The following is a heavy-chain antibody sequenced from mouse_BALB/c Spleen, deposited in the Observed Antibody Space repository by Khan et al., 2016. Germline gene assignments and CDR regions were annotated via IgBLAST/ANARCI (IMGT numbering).Heavy chain of an antibody. CDR2: IYPGTGST. CDR1: EYIFTSYW. V-gene: IGHV1S132*01. D-gene: IGHD1-1*01. J-gene: IGHJ1*01. CDR3: GRSGSKYWYFDV. Sequence: VQLQESGAELVRPGASVKLSCKTSEYIFTSYWIHWVKKRSGQGLEWIARIYPGTGSTYYNEKFKGKATLTADKSSSTAYMQLSSLKSEDSDVYFCGRSGSKYWYFDVWGAGTTVTVSS.